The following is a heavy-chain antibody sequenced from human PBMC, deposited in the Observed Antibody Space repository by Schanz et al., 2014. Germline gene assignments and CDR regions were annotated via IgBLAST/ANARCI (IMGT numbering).Heavy chain of an antibody. CDR2: IIPILGIA. CDR3: ARDRRRYCSTASCLHDNWFDP. V-gene: IGHV1-69*08. D-gene: IGHD2-2*01. J-gene: IGHJ5*02. CDR1: GGTFSRLT. Sequence: QVQLVQSEAEVKKPGSSVRVSCKASGGTFSRLTFSWVRQAPGQGLEWMGRIIPILGIANYAQNFQGRVTITADKSTSTAYMELTSLRSEDTAVYYCARDRRRYCSTASCLHDNWFDPWGQGTLVIVSS.